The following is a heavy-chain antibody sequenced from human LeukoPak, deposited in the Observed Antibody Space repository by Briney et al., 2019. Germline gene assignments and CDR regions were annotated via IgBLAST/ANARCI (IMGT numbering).Heavy chain of an antibody. Sequence: GGSLRLSCAASGFTFSSYVMTWVRQAPGKGLEWVSTIGNSGDTTYYADSVRGRFTISRDNSKNTLYLQMSYLRIEDTALYYCATDPWELLHCWGQGTLVTVSA. CDR1: GFTFSSYV. CDR2: IGNSGDTT. V-gene: IGHV3-23*01. J-gene: IGHJ4*02. D-gene: IGHD1-26*01. CDR3: ATDPWELLHC.